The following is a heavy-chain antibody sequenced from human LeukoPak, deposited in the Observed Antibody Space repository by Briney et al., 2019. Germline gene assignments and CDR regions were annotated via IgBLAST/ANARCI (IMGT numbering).Heavy chain of an antibody. Sequence: GGSLRLSCAASGFTFSSYWMHWVRQAPGKGLVWVSRISYDGSSTNYAESVKGRFTISRDNSKNTLYLQMNSLRAEDTAVYYCARDPADDYYYYYMDVWGKGTTVTVSS. CDR2: ISYDGSST. CDR1: GFTFSSYW. J-gene: IGHJ6*03. V-gene: IGHV3-74*01. CDR3: ARDPADDYYYYYMDV.